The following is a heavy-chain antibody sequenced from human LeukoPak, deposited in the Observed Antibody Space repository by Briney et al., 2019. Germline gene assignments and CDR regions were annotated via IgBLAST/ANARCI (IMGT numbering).Heavy chain of an antibody. CDR1: GFTFSSYG. CDR2: ISGSGSST. Sequence: GGSLRLSCAASGFTFSSYGMSWVRQAPGKGLEWVSGISGSGSSTYYADSVKGRFTISRDNSKNTLYLQMNSLRAEDTAVYYCAKVGYSGYDWEYYFDYWGQGTLVTVSS. D-gene: IGHD5-12*01. CDR3: AKVGYSGYDWEYYFDY. J-gene: IGHJ4*02. V-gene: IGHV3-23*01.